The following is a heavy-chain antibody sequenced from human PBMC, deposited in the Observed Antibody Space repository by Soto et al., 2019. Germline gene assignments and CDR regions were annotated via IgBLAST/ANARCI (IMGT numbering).Heavy chain of an antibody. CDR3: AREARGSGY. D-gene: IGHD3-10*01. CDR1: GFTFSSYA. Sequence: QVQLVESGGGVVQPGRSLRLSCAASGFTFSSYAMHWVRQAPSKGLEWVAVISYDGSNKYYADSVKGRFTISRDNSKNTLYLQMNSLRAEDTAVYYCAREARGSGYWGQGTLVTVSS. V-gene: IGHV3-30-3*01. J-gene: IGHJ4*02. CDR2: ISYDGSNK.